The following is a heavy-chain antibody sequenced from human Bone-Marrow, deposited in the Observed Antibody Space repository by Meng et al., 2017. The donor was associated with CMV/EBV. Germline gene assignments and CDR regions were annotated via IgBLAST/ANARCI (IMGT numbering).Heavy chain of an antibody. D-gene: IGHD2-21*01. CDR3: ARDPIDVPGLYFDS. CDR1: GGSINSRNFY. V-gene: IGHV4-39*07. CDR2: IYYSGNT. Sequence: ESLKISCSVSGGSINSRNFYWGWIRQPPGKGLQWIGNIYYSGNTYYNPSLKSRVTILVDTSTNQFYLRLGSVTAADTAVYYFARDPIDVPGLYFDSRGQGTLVTVSS. J-gene: IGHJ4*02.